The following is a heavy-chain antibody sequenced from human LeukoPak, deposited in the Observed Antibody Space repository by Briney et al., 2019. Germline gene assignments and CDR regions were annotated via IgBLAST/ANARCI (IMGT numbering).Heavy chain of an antibody. J-gene: IGHJ5*02. CDR3: ARTALRYCSSTSCYKEDWFDP. CDR1: GGSISSSSYY. V-gene: IGHV4-39*01. CDR2: IYYSGST. Sequence: PSETLSLTCTVSGGSISSSSYYWGWIRQPPGKGLEWIGSIYYSGSTYYNPSLKSRVTISVDTSKNQFSLKLSSVTAADTAVYYCARTALRYCSSTSCYKEDWFDPWGQGTLVTVPS. D-gene: IGHD2-2*02.